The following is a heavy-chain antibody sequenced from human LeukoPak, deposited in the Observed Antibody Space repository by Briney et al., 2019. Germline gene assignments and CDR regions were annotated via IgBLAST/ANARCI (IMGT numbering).Heavy chain of an antibody. CDR3: ARADSGSYGIFDY. CDR1: GGSISSGSYY. CDR2: IYTSGST. J-gene: IGHJ4*02. Sequence: KTSETLSLTCTVSGGSISSGSYYWSWIRQPAGKGLEWIGRIYTSGSTNYNPSLKSRVTISVDTSKNQFSLKLSSVTAADTAVYYCARADSGSYGIFDYWGQGTLVTVSS. V-gene: IGHV4-61*02. D-gene: IGHD1-26*01.